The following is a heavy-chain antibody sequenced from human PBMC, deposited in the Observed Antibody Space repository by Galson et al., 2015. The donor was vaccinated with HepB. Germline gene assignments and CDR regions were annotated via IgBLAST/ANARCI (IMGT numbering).Heavy chain of an antibody. J-gene: IGHJ4*02. Sequence: SLRLSCAASGFTFSDYNMNWVRQAPGKGLEWVSYISTSSSTIYYADSVKGRFTISRDNAKNSLYLQMNSLRADDTAVYYCARGLEYTKRGLDYWGQGTLVTVSS. CDR1: GFTFSDYN. D-gene: IGHD1-1*01. V-gene: IGHV3-48*01. CDR2: ISTSSSTI. CDR3: ARGLEYTKRGLDY.